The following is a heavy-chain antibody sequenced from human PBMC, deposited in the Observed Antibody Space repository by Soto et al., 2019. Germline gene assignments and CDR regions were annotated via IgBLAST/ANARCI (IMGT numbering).Heavy chain of an antibody. J-gene: IGHJ3*02. V-gene: IGHV3-21*01. CDR1: GFTFSSYS. Sequence: EVQLVESGGGLVKPGGSLRLSCAASGFTFSSYSMNWVRQAPGKGLEWVSSISSSSSYIYYADSVKGRFTISRDNAKNSLYLQMNSLRAEDTAVYYCARHAYGSGSDDAFDIWGQGTMVTVSS. D-gene: IGHD3-10*01. CDR3: ARHAYGSGSDDAFDI. CDR2: ISSSSSYI.